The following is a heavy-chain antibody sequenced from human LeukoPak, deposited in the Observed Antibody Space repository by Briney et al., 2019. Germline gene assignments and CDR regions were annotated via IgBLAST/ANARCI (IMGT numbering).Heavy chain of an antibody. D-gene: IGHD3-3*01. CDR3: AREAGQWIFGVVIKASSWFDP. J-gene: IGHJ5*02. V-gene: IGHV1-18*01. Sequence: GASVKVSCKASGYTFTSYGISWVRQAPGQGLEWMGWISAYNGNTNYAQKLQGRVTMTTDTSTSTAYMELRSLRSDDTAVYYCAREAGQWIFGVVIKASSWFDPWGQGTLVTVSS. CDR1: GYTFTSYG. CDR2: ISAYNGNT.